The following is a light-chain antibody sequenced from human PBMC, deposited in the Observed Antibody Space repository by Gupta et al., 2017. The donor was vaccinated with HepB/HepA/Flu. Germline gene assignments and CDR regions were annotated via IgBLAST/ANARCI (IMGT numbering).Light chain of an antibody. CDR1: ALPKQY. Sequence: SYELTQPPSVSVSPGQTARITCSGDALPKQYAYWYQQKPGQAPVLVIYKDSERPSGIPERFSGSSSGTTVTLTISGVQAEDEADYYCQSADSSGPIRVVFGGGTKLTVL. CDR2: KDS. CDR3: QSADSSGPIRVV. J-gene: IGLJ2*01. V-gene: IGLV3-25*03.